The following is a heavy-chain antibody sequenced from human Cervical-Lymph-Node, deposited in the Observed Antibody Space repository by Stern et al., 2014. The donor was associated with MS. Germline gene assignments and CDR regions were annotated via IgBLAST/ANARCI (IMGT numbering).Heavy chain of an antibody. Sequence: EVQLVESGGGLVKPGGSLRLSCAASGFPFYTYTMNWVRQAPGKGLEWVSSISSSGSSIKYADSLKGRFTISRDNAKKSLYLQIYSLRAEDTAIYYCATTPNFWSGYYDYWGQGTLVTVS. CDR3: ATTPNFWSGYYDY. CDR1: GFPFYTYT. CDR2: ISSSGSSI. V-gene: IGHV3-21*01. J-gene: IGHJ4*02. D-gene: IGHD3-3*01.